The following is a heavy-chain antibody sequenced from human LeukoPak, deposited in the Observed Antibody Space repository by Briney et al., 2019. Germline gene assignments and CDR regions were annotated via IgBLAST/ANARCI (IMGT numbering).Heavy chain of an antibody. CDR3: ASHGSSWYRQDY. CDR2: ISSSGSTI. D-gene: IGHD6-13*01. J-gene: IGHJ4*02. CDR1: GFTFSDYY. V-gene: IGHV3-11*04. Sequence: GGSLRLSCAASGFTFSDYYMSWIRQAPGKGLEWVSYISSSGSTIYYADSVKGRFTISRDDAKSSLYLQMNSLRAEDTAVYYCASHGSSWYRQDYWGQGTLVTVSS.